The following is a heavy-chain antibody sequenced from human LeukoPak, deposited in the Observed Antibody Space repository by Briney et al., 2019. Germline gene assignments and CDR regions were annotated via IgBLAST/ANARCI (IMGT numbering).Heavy chain of an antibody. J-gene: IGHJ4*02. CDR3: ARHHGSGWYGY. CDR2: IYYSGST. Sequence: SETLSLTCTVFGGSISSYYWSWIRQPPGKGLEWIGYIYYSGSTNYNPSLKSRVTISVDTSKNQFSLKLSSVTAADTAVYYCARHHGSGWYGYWGQGTLVTVSS. CDR1: GGSISSYY. V-gene: IGHV4-59*08. D-gene: IGHD6-19*01.